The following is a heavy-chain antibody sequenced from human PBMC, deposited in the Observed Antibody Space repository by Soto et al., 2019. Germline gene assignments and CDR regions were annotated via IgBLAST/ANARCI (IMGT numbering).Heavy chain of an antibody. CDR3: AQMDFDIYGMDV. CDR2: IYWDDAK. D-gene: IGHD3-22*01. V-gene: IGHV2-5*02. Sequence: QITLTESGPTLVKPTQTLTLTCTFSGISLTNSGVGVSWIRQPPGKALEWLAVIYWDDAKHFSPSQKSRLTITKDTSKHQVVLTMTNMDSVYTATYFCAQMDFDIYGMDVWGQGTTVIVSS. J-gene: IGHJ6*02. CDR1: GISLTNSGVG.